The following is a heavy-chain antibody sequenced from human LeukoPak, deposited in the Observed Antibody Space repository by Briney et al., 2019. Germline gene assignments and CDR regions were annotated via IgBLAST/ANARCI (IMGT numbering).Heavy chain of an antibody. V-gene: IGHV4-39*01. Sequence: PGGSLRLSCAASGFTFSSYWMHWVRQAPGKGLEWLGSINYSGTIFYSPSLNSRVTVSVDTSGNQFSLKLTSATAADTAVYYCARHPGYSSGWWYFDFWGQGTLVTVSS. CDR1: GFTFSSYW. CDR3: ARHPGYSSGWWYFDF. D-gene: IGHD5-18*01. J-gene: IGHJ4*02. CDR2: INYSGTI.